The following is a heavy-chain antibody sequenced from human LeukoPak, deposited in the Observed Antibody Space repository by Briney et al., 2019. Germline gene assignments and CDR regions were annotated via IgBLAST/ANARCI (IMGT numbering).Heavy chain of an antibody. V-gene: IGHV3-21*01. CDR3: ARDLRSVFDL. CDR2: ISSSSSYI. D-gene: IGHD3-10*01. J-gene: IGHJ2*01. Sequence: GGSLRLSCAASGFTFSSYSMNWVRQAPGKGLEWVSSISSSSSYICYADSVKGRFTISRDNAKNSLYLQMNSLRAEDTAVYYCARDLRSVFDLWGRGTLVTVSS. CDR1: GFTFSSYS.